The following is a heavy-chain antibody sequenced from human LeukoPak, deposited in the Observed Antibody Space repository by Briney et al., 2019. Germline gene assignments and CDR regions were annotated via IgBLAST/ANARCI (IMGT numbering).Heavy chain of an antibody. CDR3: PGNIAARHVDY. CDR2: IHHSGST. D-gene: IGHD6-6*01. V-gene: IGHV4-59*08. J-gene: IGHJ4*02. CDR1: GGSISNYY. Sequence: SETLSLTCTVSGGSISNYYWSWIRQPPGRGLEWIGYIHHSGSTNYNPSLKSRVTISVDTSKNQFSLRLSSVTAADTAVYHCPGNIAARHVDYWGQGTLVTVSS.